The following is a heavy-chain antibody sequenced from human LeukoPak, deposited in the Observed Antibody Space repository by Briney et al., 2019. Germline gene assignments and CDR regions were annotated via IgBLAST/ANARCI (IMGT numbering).Heavy chain of an antibody. CDR1: VYTFTGYY. CDR2: ISPNTGGT. D-gene: IGHD6-13*01. CDR3: ARGTTQYSSSAFDY. Sequence: ASVKVSCKASVYTFTGYYMHWVRQAPGQGLEWMGWISPNTGGTNFAQKFQGRVTMTRDTSISTAYMELNRLRSDDTAVYYCARGTTQYSSSAFDYWGQGTLVTVSS. V-gene: IGHV1-2*02. J-gene: IGHJ4*02.